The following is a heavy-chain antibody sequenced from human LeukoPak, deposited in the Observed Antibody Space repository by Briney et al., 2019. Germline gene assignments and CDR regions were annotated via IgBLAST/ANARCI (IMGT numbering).Heavy chain of an antibody. D-gene: IGHD1-26*01. CDR2: MNPNSGNA. V-gene: IGHV1-8*01. CDR1: GYTFTSYD. Sequence: ASLKVSCKASGYTFTSYDINWVRQATGQGLEWMGWMNPNSGNAGYAQKFQGRVTMTRNTSISTAYMELSSLRSEDTAVYYCARSPTNSGSYYFDYWGQGTLVTVSS. J-gene: IGHJ4*02. CDR3: ARSPTNSGSYYFDY.